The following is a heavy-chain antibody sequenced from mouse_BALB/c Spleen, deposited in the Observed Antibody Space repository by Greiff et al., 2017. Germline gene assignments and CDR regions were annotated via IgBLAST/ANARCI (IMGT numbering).Heavy chain of an antibody. D-gene: IGHD1-1*01. CDR2: IDPANGNT. CDR3: ARTPLLRSPYYYAMDY. Sequence: QLQQSGAELVKPGASVKLSCTASGFNIKDTYMHWVKQRPEQGLEWIGRIDPANGNTKYDPKFQGKATITADTSSNTAYLQLSSLTSEDTAVYYCARTPLLRSPYYYAMDYWGQGTSVTVSS. CDR1: GFNIKDTY. V-gene: IGHV14-3*02. J-gene: IGHJ4*01.